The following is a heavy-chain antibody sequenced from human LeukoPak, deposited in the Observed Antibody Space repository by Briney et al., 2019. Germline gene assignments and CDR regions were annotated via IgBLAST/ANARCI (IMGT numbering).Heavy chain of an antibody. J-gene: IGHJ4*02. CDR3: ARGGKTGYSSSSESVLDY. V-gene: IGHV4-34*01. D-gene: IGHD6-6*01. CDR1: GGSFSGYY. CDR2: IKHSGST. Sequence: SETLSLTCAVYGGSFSGYYWSWIRQPPGKGLEWIGEIKHSGSTNYNPSLKSRVTISVDTSKNQFSLKLSSVTAADTAVYYCARGGKTGYSSSSESVLDYWGQGTLVTVSS.